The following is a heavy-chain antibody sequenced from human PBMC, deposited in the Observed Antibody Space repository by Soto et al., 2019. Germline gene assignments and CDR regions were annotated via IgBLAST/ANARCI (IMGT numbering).Heavy chain of an antibody. J-gene: IGHJ4*02. Sequence: QVQLVQSGAELRKPGASVKVSCKASGYSFSSYGINWVRQAPGQGLEWMGWINTYNGNRNHAQKFEDRVTMTTATSTNTVYMELRSLKSDDTAIYYCARDRLRGYDSSGFYSWGQGTLVTVSS. CDR3: ARDRLRGYDSSGFYS. V-gene: IGHV1-18*01. CDR2: INTYNGNR. D-gene: IGHD3-22*01. CDR1: GYSFSSYG.